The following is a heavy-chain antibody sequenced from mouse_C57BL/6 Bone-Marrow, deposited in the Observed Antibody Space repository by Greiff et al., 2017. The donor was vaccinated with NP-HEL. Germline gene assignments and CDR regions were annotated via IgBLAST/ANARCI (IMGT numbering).Heavy chain of an antibody. CDR3: ARSRLRPYYFDY. Sequence: VQLQQSGAELVRPGASVKLSCTASGFNIKDDYMHWVKQRPEQGLEWIGWIDPENGDTESASKFQGKATITADTSSNTAYLQLSSLTSEDTAVYYCARSRLRPYYFDYWGQGTTLTVSS. CDR1: GFNIKDDY. D-gene: IGHD2-4*01. CDR2: IDPENGDT. V-gene: IGHV14-4*01. J-gene: IGHJ2*01.